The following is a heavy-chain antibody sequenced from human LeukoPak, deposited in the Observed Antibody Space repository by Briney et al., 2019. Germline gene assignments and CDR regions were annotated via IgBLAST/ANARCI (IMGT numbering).Heavy chain of an antibody. J-gene: IGHJ4*02. D-gene: IGHD3-22*01. CDR3: ARESEGYYYDSSGILGDY. V-gene: IGHV1-18*01. CDR1: GYTSTSYG. Sequence: ASVKVSCKASGYTSTSYGISWVRQAPGQGLEWMGWISAYNGNTNYAQKLQGRVTMTTDTSTSTAYMELRSLRSDDTAVYYCARESEGYYYDSSGILGDYWGQGTLVTVSS. CDR2: ISAYNGNT.